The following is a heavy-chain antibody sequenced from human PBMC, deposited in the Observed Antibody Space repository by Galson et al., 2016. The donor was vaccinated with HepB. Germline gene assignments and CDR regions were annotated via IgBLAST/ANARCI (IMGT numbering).Heavy chain of an antibody. CDR3: VRGRGRTPFTGYALDY. Sequence: LSLTCNVSGGSISSGGYYWSWIRQHPGKGLEWIGYIFYGGRTYYNPSLECRVIISVDTSKNQFSLNLTSVTAADTAVYYCVRGRGRTPFTGYALDYWGQGTLVTVSS. V-gene: IGHV4-31*03. CDR1: GGSISSGGYY. D-gene: IGHD3-9*01. J-gene: IGHJ4*02. CDR2: IFYGGRT.